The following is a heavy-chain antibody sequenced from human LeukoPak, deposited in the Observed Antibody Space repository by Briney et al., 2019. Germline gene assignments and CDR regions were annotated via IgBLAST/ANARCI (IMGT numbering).Heavy chain of an antibody. V-gene: IGHV3-48*04. CDR3: ARDCRYYGSGSKTAGAFDI. CDR1: GFSFSSYS. CDR2: ITPSSSTI. Sequence: GGSLRLSCAASGFSFSSYSMNWVRQAPGKGLEWLSYITPSSSTIYYADSVKGRFTISRDNAKNSLYLQMNSLRAEDTAVYYCARDCRYYGSGSKTAGAFDIWGQGTMVTVSS. D-gene: IGHD3-10*01. J-gene: IGHJ3*02.